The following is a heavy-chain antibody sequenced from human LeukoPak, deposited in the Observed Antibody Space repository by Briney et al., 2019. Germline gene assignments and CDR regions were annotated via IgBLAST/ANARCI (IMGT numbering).Heavy chain of an antibody. J-gene: IGHJ4*02. CDR1: GGSFSGYY. D-gene: IGHD1/OR15-1a*01. CDR3: AGSRGTK. Sequence: SETPSLTCAVYGGSFSGYYWSWIRQPPGKGLEWIGEINHSGSTNYNPSLKSRVTISVDTSKNQFSLKLSSVTAADTAVYYCAGSRGTKWGQGTLVTVSS. V-gene: IGHV4-34*01. CDR2: INHSGST.